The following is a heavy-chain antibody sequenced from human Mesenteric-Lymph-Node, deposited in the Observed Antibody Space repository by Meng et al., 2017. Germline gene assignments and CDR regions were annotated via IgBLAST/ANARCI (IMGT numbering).Heavy chain of an antibody. D-gene: IGHD5-18*01. V-gene: IGHV3-11*01. Sequence: GESLKISCAASGFTFSDYYMSWIRQAPGKGLEWVSYISSSGSTIYYADSVKGRFTISRDNAKNSLYLQMNSLRAEDTAVYYCATQPKYSYGRTGAFDIWGQGTMVTVSS. CDR2: ISSSGSTI. J-gene: IGHJ3*02. CDR1: GFTFSDYY. CDR3: ATQPKYSYGRTGAFDI.